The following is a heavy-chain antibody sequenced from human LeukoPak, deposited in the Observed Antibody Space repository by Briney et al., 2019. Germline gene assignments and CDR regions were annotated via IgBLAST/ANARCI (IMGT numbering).Heavy chain of an antibody. V-gene: IGHV4-59*08. Sequence: SETLSLTCTVSGGPISGYFWSWIRQPPGKGLEWIAYIYYSGSTNYNPSLKSRVTISVDTSKNQVSLKLTSVTAADTAVYYCVRLSVVSPHRYFDLWGRGTLVTVSS. D-gene: IGHD4-23*01. CDR1: GGPISGYF. CDR2: IYYSGST. CDR3: VRLSVVSPHRYFDL. J-gene: IGHJ2*01.